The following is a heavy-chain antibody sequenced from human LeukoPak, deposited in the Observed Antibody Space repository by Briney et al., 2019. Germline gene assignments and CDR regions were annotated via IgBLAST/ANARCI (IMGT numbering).Heavy chain of an antibody. J-gene: IGHJ4*02. D-gene: IGHD6-13*01. CDR1: GGTFSSYA. Sequence: SVNVSCTASGGTFSSYAISWVRPAPGQGREWMGRNIPILGIANYARKFRGRVPIQADRSTSTAYIELSSLTSEDPAGFYCARGGGITGYSSSWYDYWGQGTLVTVSS. CDR2: NIPILGIA. CDR3: ARGGGITGYSSSWYDY. V-gene: IGHV1-69*04.